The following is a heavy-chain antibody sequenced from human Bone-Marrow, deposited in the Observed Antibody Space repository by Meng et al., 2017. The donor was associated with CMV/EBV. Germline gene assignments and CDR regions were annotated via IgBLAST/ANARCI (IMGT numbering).Heavy chain of an antibody. CDR1: GFTFSSYA. V-gene: IGHV3-30*04. D-gene: IGHD3-3*01. Sequence: GESLKISCAASGFTFSSYAMHWVRQAPGKGLEWVAVISYDGSNKYYADSVKGRFTISRDNSKNTLYLQMNSLRAEDTAVYYCARAKPLITIFGVVIDAFDIWGQGTMVTVSS. CDR3: ARAKPLITIFGVVIDAFDI. J-gene: IGHJ3*02. CDR2: ISYDGSNK.